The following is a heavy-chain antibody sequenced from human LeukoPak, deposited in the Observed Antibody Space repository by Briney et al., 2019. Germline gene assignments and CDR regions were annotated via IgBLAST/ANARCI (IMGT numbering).Heavy chain of an antibody. D-gene: IGHD3-10*01. J-gene: IGHJ4*02. CDR2: IIPIFGTA. CDR1: VGTFSSYT. Sequence: SVKVSCKASVGTFSSYTISWVRQAPGQGLEWMGGIIPIFGTANYAQKFQGRVTITADKSTSTAYMELSSLRSEDTAVYYCARDRSPFGSGSYIDYRGQGTLVTVSS. V-gene: IGHV1-69*06. CDR3: ARDRSPFGSGSYIDY.